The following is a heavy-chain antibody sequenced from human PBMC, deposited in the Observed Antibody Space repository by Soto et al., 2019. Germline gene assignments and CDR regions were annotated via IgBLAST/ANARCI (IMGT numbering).Heavy chain of an antibody. Sequence: GGSLRLSCAASGFTFSSYAMSWVRQAPGKGLEWVSAISGSGGSTYYADSVKGRFTISRDNSKNTLYLQMNSLRAEDTAVYYCAREGYYYDSSGYADYWGQGTLVTVSS. CDR2: ISGSGGST. CDR3: AREGYYYDSSGYADY. D-gene: IGHD3-22*01. J-gene: IGHJ4*02. V-gene: IGHV3-23*01. CDR1: GFTFSSYA.